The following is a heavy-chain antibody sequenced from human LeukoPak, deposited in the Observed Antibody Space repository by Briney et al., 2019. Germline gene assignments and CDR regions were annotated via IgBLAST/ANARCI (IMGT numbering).Heavy chain of an antibody. V-gene: IGHV3-7*01. D-gene: IGHD2-2*01. CDR1: GFNFNSYW. J-gene: IGHJ6*03. CDR3: ARDHRGYQLPQLNSYYYMDV. Sequence: PGGSLRLSCAASGFNFNSYWMNWIRQAPGKGLEWVANIKEDGREKYYVDSVKGRFTISYDSAKNSLYLQMNSLRAEDTAVYYCARDHRGYQLPQLNSYYYMDVWGKGTTVTVSS. CDR2: IKEDGREK.